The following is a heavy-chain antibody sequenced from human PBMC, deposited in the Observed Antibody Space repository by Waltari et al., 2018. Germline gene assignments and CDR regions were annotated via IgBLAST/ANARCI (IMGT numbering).Heavy chain of an antibody. CDR2: IYYTGDI. Sequence: QLQLQESGPGLVKPSETRSLACSVAGGTISSIGHYWGWIRQPPGNGLEWLGTIYYTGDIYYNSSLQSRVTLSVDTSKNQISLKLTSVTAADTAVYYCARLWPWRGSIDYWGQGTLVTVSS. J-gene: IGHJ4*02. CDR1: GGTISSIGHY. D-gene: IGHD2-21*01. V-gene: IGHV4-39*01. CDR3: ARLWPWRGSIDY.